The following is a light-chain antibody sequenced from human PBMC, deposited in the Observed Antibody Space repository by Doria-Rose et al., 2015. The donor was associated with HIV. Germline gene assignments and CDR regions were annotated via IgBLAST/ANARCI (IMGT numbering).Light chain of an antibody. V-gene: IGKV1-27*01. J-gene: IGKJ1*01. CDR2: AAV. Sequence: DIQVTQSPSSLSASVGDRVTITCRASQDISNYVAWYHQKPGKIPKLLIYAAVTLQSGVPSRFSGSGPGRDFTLTVTSLQPEDVATYFCQKYNSAPPTFGQGTKVEIK. CDR3: QKYNSAPPT. CDR1: QDISNY.